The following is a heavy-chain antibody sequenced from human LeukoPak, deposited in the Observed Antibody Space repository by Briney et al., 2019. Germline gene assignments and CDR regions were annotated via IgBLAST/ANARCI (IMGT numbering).Heavy chain of an antibody. J-gene: IGHJ4*02. V-gene: IGHV1-69*13. Sequence: ASVKVSCKASGGTFTSYAISWVRQAPGQGLEWMGGIIPIFGTANYAQKFQGRATITADESTSTAYMELSSLRSEDTAVYYCARVQSEYYYDSSGYYYWGQGTLVIVSS. CDR3: ARVQSEYYYDSSGYYY. CDR1: GGTFTSYA. CDR2: IIPIFGTA. D-gene: IGHD3-22*01.